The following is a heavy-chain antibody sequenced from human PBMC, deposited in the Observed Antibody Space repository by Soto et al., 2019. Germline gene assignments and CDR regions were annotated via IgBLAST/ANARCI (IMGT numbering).Heavy chain of an antibody. CDR2: IYSGGRD. J-gene: IGHJ4*02. CDR1: GGSIGGHF. D-gene: IGHD3-3*01. Sequence: PSETLSLTCTVSGGSIGGHFWSWIRQPAGKRMEWIGRIYSGGRDNYHPALKSRVTMSVDTSKNQFSLTLRSVTAAATAVYYCARDNVGSGYYSFFDHWRQGSLVTVSS. V-gene: IGHV4-4*07. CDR3: ARDNVGSGYYSFFDH.